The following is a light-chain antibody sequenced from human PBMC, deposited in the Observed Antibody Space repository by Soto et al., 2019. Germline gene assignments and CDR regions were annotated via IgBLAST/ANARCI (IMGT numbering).Light chain of an antibody. CDR2: DVS. CDR3: SSYTSSSTLV. J-gene: IGLJ1*01. CDR1: SSDVGGYNY. V-gene: IGLV2-14*01. Sequence: QSVLTQPASVSGXPGXSITISCTGTSSDVGGYNYVSWYQQHPGKAPKLMIYDVSNRPSGVSNRFSGSKSGNTASLTISGLQAEDEADYYCSSYTSSSTLVFGTGTKVTVL.